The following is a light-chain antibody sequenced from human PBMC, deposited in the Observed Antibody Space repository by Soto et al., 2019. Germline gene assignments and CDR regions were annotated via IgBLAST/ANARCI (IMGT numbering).Light chain of an antibody. CDR2: DAS. CDR1: QSVGSY. V-gene: IGKV3-11*01. Sequence: EIVLTQSPATLSLSPGEGATLSCRASQSVGSYLAWYQKKSGQPPRLLIYDASKRATDIPARFRGSGSGTDFTLTISSLAPEDFAIYHCQQCNSWPLTFGGGTKVEI. CDR3: QQCNSWPLT. J-gene: IGKJ4*01.